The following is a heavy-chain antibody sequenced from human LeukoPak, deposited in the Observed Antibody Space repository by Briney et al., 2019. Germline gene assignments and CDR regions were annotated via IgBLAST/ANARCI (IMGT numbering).Heavy chain of an antibody. V-gene: IGHV1-69*04. CDR1: GGTFSTCP. CDR3: AREGFGEWEQLPFVH. CDR2: IIPILGMA. J-gene: IGHJ4*02. D-gene: IGHD3-16*01. Sequence: ASVKVSCKSSGGTFSTCPIAWVRQAPGQGLEWMGRIIPILGMANYAQKFQDRVTFTADESTSTAYMDLSSLTSEDTAVYYCAREGFGEWEQLPFVHWGQGTLVSVSS.